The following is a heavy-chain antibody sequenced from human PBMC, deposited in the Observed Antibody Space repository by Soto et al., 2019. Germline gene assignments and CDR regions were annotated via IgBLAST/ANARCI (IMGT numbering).Heavy chain of an antibody. Sequence: EVQVVESGGGLIQPGGSLRLSCEVSGFSVTANYMSWVRQAPGKGLEWVSVIYSGGSTYYIDSVKGRLSISRDISKNTLYLQMNSLRADDSAVYYCHGYGYWGQGTLVTLSS. V-gene: IGHV3-53*01. CDR3: HGYGY. D-gene: IGHD5-12*01. CDR2: IYSGGST. CDR1: GFSVTANY. J-gene: IGHJ4*02.